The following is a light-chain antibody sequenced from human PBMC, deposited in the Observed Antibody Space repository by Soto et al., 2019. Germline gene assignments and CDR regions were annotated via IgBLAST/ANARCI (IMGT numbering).Light chain of an antibody. CDR2: GAS. J-gene: IGKJ5*01. CDR1: QSISRN. CDR3: QQRSNWPIT. Sequence: ILMTQSPSTLSVSLGDRATLSCRASQSISRNLAWYQQKPGQAPRPLIYGASTRATGIPARFSGSGSGTDFTLTISSLEPEDFAVYYCQQRSNWPITFGQGTRLEIK. V-gene: IGKV3-11*01.